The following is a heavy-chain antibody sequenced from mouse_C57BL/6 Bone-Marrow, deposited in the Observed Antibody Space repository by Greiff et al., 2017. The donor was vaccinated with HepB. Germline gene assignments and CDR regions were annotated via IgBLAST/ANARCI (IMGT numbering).Heavy chain of an antibody. CDR1: GYTFTSYG. J-gene: IGHJ4*01. V-gene: IGHV1-81*01. CDR2: IYPRSGNT. D-gene: IGHD1-1*01. Sequence: VQLQQSGAELARPGASVKLSCKASGYTFTSYGISWVKQRTGQGLGWIGEIYPRSGNTYYNEKFKGKATLTADKSSSTAYMELRSLTSEDSAVYFCAGFSWDYGSSYAMDYWGQGTSVTVSS. CDR3: AGFSWDYGSSYAMDY.